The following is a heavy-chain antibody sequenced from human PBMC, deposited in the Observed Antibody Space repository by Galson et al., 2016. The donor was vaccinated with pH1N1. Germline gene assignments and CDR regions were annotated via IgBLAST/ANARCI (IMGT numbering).Heavy chain of an antibody. Sequence: LSLTCTVSGGSISSGGYYWSWIRQHPGKGLEWIGYIYYTGSTYYDPSLKSRVIISVDTSKNQVSLNLSSVTAADTAVYYCVRAYYDSSPRNWFDPWGQGTLVTVSS. J-gene: IGHJ5*02. V-gene: IGHV4-31*03. CDR1: GGSISSGGYY. D-gene: IGHD3-22*01. CDR3: VRAYYDSSPRNWFDP. CDR2: IYYTGST.